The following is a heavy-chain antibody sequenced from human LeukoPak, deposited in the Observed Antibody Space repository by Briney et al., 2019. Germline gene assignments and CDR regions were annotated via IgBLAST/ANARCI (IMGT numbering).Heavy chain of an antibody. J-gene: IGHJ5*02. V-gene: IGHV4-31*03. CDR1: GGSISSGGYY. CDR2: IYYSGST. Sequence: PSETLSLTCTVSGGSISSGGYYWSWIRQHPGKGLEWIGYIYYSGSTYYNPSLKSRVTISVDTSKNQFSLKLSSVTAADTAVYYCARGDYDFWSGSTRGPRNWFDPWGQGTLVTVSS. CDR3: ARGDYDFWSGSTRGPRNWFDP. D-gene: IGHD3-3*01.